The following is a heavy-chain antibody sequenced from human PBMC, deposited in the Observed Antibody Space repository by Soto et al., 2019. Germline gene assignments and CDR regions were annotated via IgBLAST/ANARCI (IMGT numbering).Heavy chain of an antibody. D-gene: IGHD1-26*01. V-gene: IGHV1-69*01. CDR2: IIPIFGTA. J-gene: IGHJ6*02. CDR1: GGTFSSYA. Sequence: QVQLVQSGAEVKKPGSSVKVSCKASGGTFSSYAISWVRQAPGQGLEWMGGIIPIFGTANYAQKFQGRVTITADESTSTAYMEVSSLRSEDTAVYYCVRGYYDVYYYYYYGMDVWGQGTTVTVSS. CDR3: VRGYYDVYYYYYYGMDV.